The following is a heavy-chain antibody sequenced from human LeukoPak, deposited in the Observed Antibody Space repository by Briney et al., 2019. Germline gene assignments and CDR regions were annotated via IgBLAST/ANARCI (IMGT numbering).Heavy chain of an antibody. J-gene: IGHJ3*02. CDR3: AWKPTTSDAFDM. CDR1: SGSISSGIW. V-gene: IGHV4-4*02. CDR2: IYHSGST. Sequence: SGTLCLTCGVSSGSISSGIWWSWVRQPPGKGLEWIGEIYHSGSTNYDPSLKSRATISVDKSKGQFSLKLSSVTAADTAIYYCAWKPTTSDAFDMWGQGTMVTVSS. D-gene: IGHD1-1*01.